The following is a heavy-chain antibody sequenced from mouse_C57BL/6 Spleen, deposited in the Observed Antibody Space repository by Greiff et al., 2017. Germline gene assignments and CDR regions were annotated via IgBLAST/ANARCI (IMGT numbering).Heavy chain of an antibody. CDR1: GFNINDYY. Sequence: EVQLQQSGAELVRPGASVKLSCTASGFNINDYYMHWVKQRPEQGLEWIGRIDPEDGDTEYAPKFQGKATMAADTSSNTAYLQLSSLTAEDTAVYYCTRGYGFAYWGQGTLVTVSA. D-gene: IGHD2-2*01. J-gene: IGHJ3*01. V-gene: IGHV14-1*01. CDR2: IDPEDGDT. CDR3: TRGYGFAY.